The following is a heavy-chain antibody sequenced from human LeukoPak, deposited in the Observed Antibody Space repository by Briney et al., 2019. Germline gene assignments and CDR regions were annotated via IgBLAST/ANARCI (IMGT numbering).Heavy chain of an antibody. CDR2: IIPIFGTA. V-gene: IGHV1-69*05. Sequence: ASVKVSCKASGGTFSSYAISWVRQAPGQGLEWMGGIIPIFGTANYAQKLQGRVTMTTDTSTSTAYMELRSLRSDDTAVYYCARDTGYSSSWYANYWGQGTLVTVSS. CDR1: GGTFSSYA. D-gene: IGHD6-13*01. J-gene: IGHJ4*02. CDR3: ARDTGYSSSWYANY.